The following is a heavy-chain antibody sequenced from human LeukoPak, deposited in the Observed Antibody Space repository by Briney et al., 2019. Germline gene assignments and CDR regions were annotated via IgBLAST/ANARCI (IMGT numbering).Heavy chain of an antibody. CDR3: ARVLALDAFDF. J-gene: IGHJ3*01. V-gene: IGHV4-59*01. D-gene: IGHD2/OR15-2a*01. CDR1: GGSISSYF. Sequence: SETLSLTCTVSGGSISSYFWIWIRQPPGKGLEWIGYIYYSGSTNYNPSLKSRVTLSVDTSKNQFSLRLSSVTAADTAVYYCARVLALDAFDFWGQGTMVTVSS. CDR2: IYYSGST.